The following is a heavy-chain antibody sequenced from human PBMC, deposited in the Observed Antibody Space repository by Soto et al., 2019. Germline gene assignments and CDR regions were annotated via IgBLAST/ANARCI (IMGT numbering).Heavy chain of an antibody. Sequence: EVQLVESGGGLVKPGGSLRLSCAASGFTFNTYDMNGVRQAPGKGLEWVSSITTSSAYIYYADSLKGRITISRDNAKNSLFLQTNSLSAEDTAVYYCVRSGTARLLRHSWFDTRGQATRVTVSS. D-gene: IGHD2-21*01. CDR1: GFTFNTYD. CDR3: VRSGTARLLRHSWFDT. J-gene: IGHJ5*02. CDR2: ITTSSAYI. V-gene: IGHV3-21*01.